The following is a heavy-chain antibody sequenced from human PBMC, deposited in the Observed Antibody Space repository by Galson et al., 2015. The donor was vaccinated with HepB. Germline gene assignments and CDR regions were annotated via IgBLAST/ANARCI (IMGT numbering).Heavy chain of an antibody. CDR2: ISYDGSNK. J-gene: IGHJ6*03. D-gene: IGHD2-2*01. CDR3: ARSCSSTSCHGHGMDV. Sequence: SLRLSCAASGFTFSSYAMHWVRQAPGKGLEWVAVISYDGSNKYYADSVKGRFTISRDNSKNTLYLQMNSLRAEDTAVYYCARSCSSTSCHGHGMDVWGKGTTVTVSS. CDR1: GFTFSSYA. V-gene: IGHV3-30-3*01.